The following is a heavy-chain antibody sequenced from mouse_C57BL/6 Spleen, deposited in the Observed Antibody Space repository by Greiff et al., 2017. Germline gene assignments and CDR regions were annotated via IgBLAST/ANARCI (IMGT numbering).Heavy chain of an antibody. CDR3: ARWDYDVEGGFAY. V-gene: IGHV1-26*01. CDR1: GYTFTDYY. CDR2: INPNNGGT. D-gene: IGHD2-4*01. J-gene: IGHJ3*01. Sequence: EVQLQQSGPELVKPGASVKISCKASGYTFTDYYMNWVKQSHGKSLEWIGDINPNNGGTSYNQKFKGKATLTVDKSSSTAYMELRSLTSEDSAVYYCARWDYDVEGGFAYWGQGTLVTVSA.